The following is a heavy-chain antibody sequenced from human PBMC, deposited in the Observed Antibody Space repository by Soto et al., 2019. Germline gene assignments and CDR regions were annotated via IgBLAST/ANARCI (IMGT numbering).Heavy chain of an antibody. CDR3: AHSGDSDLHSSSWYMFDY. V-gene: IGHV2-5*02. CDR2: IYWDDDK. Sequence: SGPTLVKPTQTLTLTCTFSGFSLSTSGVGVGWIRQPPGKALEWLALIYWDDDKRYSPSLKSRLTITKDTSKNQVVLTMTNMDPVDTATYYCAHSGDSDLHSSSWYMFDYWGQGTLVTVSS. J-gene: IGHJ4*02. CDR1: GFSLSTSGVG. D-gene: IGHD6-13*01.